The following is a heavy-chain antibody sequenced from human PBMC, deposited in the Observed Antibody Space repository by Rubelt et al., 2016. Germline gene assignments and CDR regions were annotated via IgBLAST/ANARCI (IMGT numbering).Heavy chain of an antibody. V-gene: IGHV6-1*01. D-gene: IGHD1-26*01. J-gene: IGHJ4*02. CDR1: GDSVSSNSGA. CDR3: ARLGPTRALDY. Sequence: QTLSLTCAISGDSVSSNSGAWNWIRQSPSRGLEWLGRTYFRSNWYSDYAVSVKGRINITPDTSKNQFSLHLTSVTPEDTAVYYCARLGPTRALDYWGQGTLFTVSS. CDR2: TYFRSNWYS.